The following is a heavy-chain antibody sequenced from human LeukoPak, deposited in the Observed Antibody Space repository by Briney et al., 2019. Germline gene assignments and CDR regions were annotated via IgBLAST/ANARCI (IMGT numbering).Heavy chain of an antibody. CDR3: ARNEMATINYFDY. D-gene: IGHD5-24*01. CDR1: GGSISSGSYY. CDR2: IYTTGST. J-gene: IGHJ4*02. V-gene: IGHV4-61*02. Sequence: SETLSLTCTVSGGSISSGSYYWSWIRQSAGKGLEWIGRIYTTGSTNYNPSLKSRVTISVGTSKNQFSLKLSSVTAADTAVYYCARNEMATINYFDYWGQGTLVTVSS.